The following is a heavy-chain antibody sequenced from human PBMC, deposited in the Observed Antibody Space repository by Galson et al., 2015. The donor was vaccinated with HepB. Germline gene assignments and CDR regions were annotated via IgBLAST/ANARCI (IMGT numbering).Heavy chain of an antibody. D-gene: IGHD1/OR15-1a*01. CDR2: ISYDGSNK. V-gene: IGHV3-30*03. Sequence: LSLSCAASGFTFSDYNMNWVRQAPGKGLEWVAVISYDGSNKHYADSVKGRFTISRDHSENTLYLQMNSLRAEDTAVYYCARDGTLGVSSGAFDIWGQGTLVTVSS. J-gene: IGHJ3*02. CDR3: ARDGTLGVSSGAFDI. CDR1: GFTFSDYN.